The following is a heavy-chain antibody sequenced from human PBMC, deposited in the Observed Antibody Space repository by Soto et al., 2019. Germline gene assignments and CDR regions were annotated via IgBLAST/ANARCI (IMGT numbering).Heavy chain of an antibody. Sequence: QVQLQQWGAGLLKPSETLSLTCAVYGGSGGSFSGYYWSWIRQPPGKGLEWIGEINHSGSPNYNPSPKSRVTISGDTSKNQFSLKPSSVTAADTAVYYCARHNYASSGYYHYYYGMDVWGQGTTVTVSS. V-gene: IGHV4-34*01. CDR3: ARHNYASSGYYHYYYGMDV. CDR2: INHSGSP. J-gene: IGHJ6*02. D-gene: IGHD3-22*01. CDR1: GGSGGSFSGYY.